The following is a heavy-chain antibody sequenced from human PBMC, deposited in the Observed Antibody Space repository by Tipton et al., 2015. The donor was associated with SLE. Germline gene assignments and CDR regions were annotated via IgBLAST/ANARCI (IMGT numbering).Heavy chain of an antibody. D-gene: IGHD3-9*01. V-gene: IGHV3-30*04. Sequence: SLRLSCAASGFTYSSHAMYWVRQAPGKGLEWVAFISYDGSTKYYADSVKGRFTISRDNSKNTLHLQMNSLRTEDTAMYYCNAWLLPQFYFDYWGQGTLVTVSS. CDR2: ISYDGSTK. CDR3: NAWLLPQFYFDY. J-gene: IGHJ4*02. CDR1: GFTYSSHA.